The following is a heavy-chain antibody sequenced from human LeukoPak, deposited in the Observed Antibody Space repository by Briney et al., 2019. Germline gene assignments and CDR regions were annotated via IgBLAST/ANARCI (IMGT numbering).Heavy chain of an antibody. CDR2: FDPEDGET. D-gene: IGHD2-2*01. CDR1: GYTLTELS. J-gene: IGHJ4*02. Sequence: GASVKVSCKVSGYTLTELSMHWVRQAPGKGLEWMGGFDPEDGETPIFAQKFQGRVTMTEDTSTDTAYMELNSLRSEDTAVYYCATGTIYCSSCSDDYWGQGTLVTVSS. CDR3: ATGTIYCSSCSDDY. V-gene: IGHV1-24*01.